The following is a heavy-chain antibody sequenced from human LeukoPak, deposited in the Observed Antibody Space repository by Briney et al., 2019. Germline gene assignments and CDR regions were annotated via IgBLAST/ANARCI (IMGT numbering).Heavy chain of an antibody. J-gene: IGHJ4*02. CDR2: ISYDGSNK. V-gene: IGHV3-30-3*01. D-gene: IGHD5-18*01. Sequence: GRSLRLSCAASGFTFSSYAMHWVRQAPGKGLEWVAVISYDGSNKYYADSVKGRFTISRDNSKNTLYLQMNSLRAEDTAVYYCARGPFGYSYGAGGDYWGQGTLVTVSS. CDR3: ARGPFGYSYGAGGDY. CDR1: GFTFSSYA.